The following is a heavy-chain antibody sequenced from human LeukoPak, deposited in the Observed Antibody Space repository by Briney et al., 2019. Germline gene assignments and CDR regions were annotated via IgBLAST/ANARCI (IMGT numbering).Heavy chain of an antibody. D-gene: IGHD1-26*01. CDR1: GGSISGSSYY. J-gene: IGHJ4*02. Sequence: PSETLSLTCTVSGGSISGSSYYWGWIRQPPGKGLEWIGSIYYSGSTYYNPSLKSRVTISVDTSKNQLSLKLSSVTAADTAVYYCASRIRRSLVGATTSDYWGQGTLVTVSS. V-gene: IGHV4-39*01. CDR3: ASRIRRSLVGATTSDY. CDR2: IYYSGST.